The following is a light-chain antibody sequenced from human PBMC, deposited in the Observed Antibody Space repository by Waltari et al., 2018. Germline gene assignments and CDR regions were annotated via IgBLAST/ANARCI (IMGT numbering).Light chain of an antibody. CDR3: GTWDSSLSGAV. V-gene: IGLV1-51*02. CDR1: HSNLGNNY. J-gene: IGLJ7*01. Sequence: QPVLTQPPSVSAAPGQRVTISCSGGHSNLGNNYVSWYRQFPGTAPQLLIYEDSGRPSGVPGRFSGSKSGTSATLDITGLQAGDEADYYCGTWDSSLSGAVFGGGTHLTVL. CDR2: EDS.